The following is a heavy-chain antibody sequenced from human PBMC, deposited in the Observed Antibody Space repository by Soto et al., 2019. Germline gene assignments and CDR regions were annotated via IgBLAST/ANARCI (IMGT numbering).Heavy chain of an antibody. J-gene: IGHJ4*02. V-gene: IGHV3-23*01. D-gene: IGHD6-19*01. CDR3: AKDLQFSGWLSAQTFDY. CDR2: ITGSGDST. Sequence: EVQLLESGGGLVQPGGSLRLSCAVSGFTFSSHAMSWVRQAPGKGLECVSSITGSGDSTYYADFMKGRFTISRDKSNRTLYLHMTSLRAEDTAVYYCAKDLQFSGWLSAQTFDYWGQVTQVTVSS. CDR1: GFTFSSHA.